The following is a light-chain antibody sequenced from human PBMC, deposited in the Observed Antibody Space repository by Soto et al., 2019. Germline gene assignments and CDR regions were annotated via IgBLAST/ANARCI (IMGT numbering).Light chain of an antibody. J-gene: IGKJ1*01. Sequence: EIVLTQSPATLSAFPGDRVTLSCRASQALNTRLAWYQHKPGQAPRLFIYLTSNRAAGVPSRFSAWGSETDFTLTISDVEPEDFAVYYCHQSQSWPRTFGQGTKVDIK. CDR3: HQSQSWPRT. V-gene: IGKV3-11*01. CDR2: LTS. CDR1: QALNTR.